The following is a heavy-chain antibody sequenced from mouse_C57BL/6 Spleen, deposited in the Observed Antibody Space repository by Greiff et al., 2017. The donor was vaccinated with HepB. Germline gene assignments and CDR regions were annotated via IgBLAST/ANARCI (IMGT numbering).Heavy chain of an antibody. CDR1: GFNIKNTY. J-gene: IGHJ1*03. CDR2: IDPANGNT. Sequence: EVKLQQSVAELVRPGASVKLSCTASGFNIKNTYMHWVKQRPEQGLEWIGRIDPANGNTKYAPKFQGKATITADTSSNTAYLQLSSLTSEDTAIYYCARPITTVVATDWYFDVWGTGTTVTVSS. V-gene: IGHV14-3*01. D-gene: IGHD1-1*01. CDR3: ARPITTVVATDWYFDV.